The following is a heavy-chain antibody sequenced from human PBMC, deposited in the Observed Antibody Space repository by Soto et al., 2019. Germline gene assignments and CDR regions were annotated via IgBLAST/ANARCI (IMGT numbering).Heavy chain of an antibody. V-gene: IGHV3-23*01. D-gene: IGHD2-2*02. CDR3: ARLYCSSTSCYI. CDR2: ISGSGGST. Sequence: GGSLRLSCAASGFTFSSYAMSWVRQAPGKGLERVSAISGSGGSTYYADSVKGRFTISRDNSKNTLYLQMNSLRAEDTAVYYCARLYCSSTSCYIWGQGTLVTVSS. J-gene: IGHJ4*02. CDR1: GFTFSSYA.